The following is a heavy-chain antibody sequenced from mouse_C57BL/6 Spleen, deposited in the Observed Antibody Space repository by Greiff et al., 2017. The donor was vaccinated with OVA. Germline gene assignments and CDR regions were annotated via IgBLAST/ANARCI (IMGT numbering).Heavy chain of an antibody. J-gene: IGHJ4*01. V-gene: IGHV1-64*01. CDR1: GYTFTSYW. CDR2: IHPNRGST. D-gene: IGHD2-5*01. Sequence: QVHVKQPGAELVKPGASVKLSCKASGYTFTSYWMHWVKQRPGQGLEWIGMIHPNRGSTNYNEKFKSKATLTVDKSSSTAYMKSSSLTSEDSAVYYCAEPHSNYDAMDYWGQGTSVTVSS. CDR3: AEPHSNYDAMDY.